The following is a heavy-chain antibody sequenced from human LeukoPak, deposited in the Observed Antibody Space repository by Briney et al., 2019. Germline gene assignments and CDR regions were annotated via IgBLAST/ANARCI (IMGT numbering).Heavy chain of an antibody. Sequence: GGSLRLSCAASGFTFSNYWMTWVRQAPGKGLEGVAFIRYDGSNKYYADSVKGRFTISRDNSKNTLYLQMNSLRAEDTAVYYCAPTRIVVVPAAIQAYWGQGTLVTVSS. CDR1: GFTFSNYW. D-gene: IGHD2-2*02. J-gene: IGHJ4*02. CDR3: APTRIVVVPAAIQAY. CDR2: IRYDGSNK. V-gene: IGHV3-30*02.